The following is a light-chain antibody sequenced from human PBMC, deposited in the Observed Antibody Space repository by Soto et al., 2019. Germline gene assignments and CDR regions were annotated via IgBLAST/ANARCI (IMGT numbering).Light chain of an antibody. V-gene: IGKV3-15*01. CDR3: QQYNNWPPPMYT. J-gene: IGKJ2*01. CDR1: QSVSSN. Sequence: EIVMTQSPATLSVSPGERATLSCRASQSVSSNLAWYQQKPGQAPRLLIYGASTRATGIPARFSGSGSGTEFTLTISSLQSXDFAVYYCQQYNNWPPPMYTFGQGTKLEIK. CDR2: GAS.